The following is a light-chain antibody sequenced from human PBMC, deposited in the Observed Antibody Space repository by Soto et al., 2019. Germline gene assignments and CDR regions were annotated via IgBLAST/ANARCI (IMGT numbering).Light chain of an antibody. Sequence: DIQMTQSPSSLSASLGDSVTITCRASQDIKKFLAWYQQRPGEVPKVLIYAASSLRPGVPTRFSGNGSGTDFTFTINSLQPEDVATYYCQKYDRAPATFGQGTKRDVK. CDR1: QDIKKF. J-gene: IGKJ1*01. CDR3: QKYDRAPAT. CDR2: AAS. V-gene: IGKV1-27*01.